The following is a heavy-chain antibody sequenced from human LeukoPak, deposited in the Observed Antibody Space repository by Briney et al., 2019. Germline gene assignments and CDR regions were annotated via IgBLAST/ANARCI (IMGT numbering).Heavy chain of an antibody. V-gene: IGHV3-7*01. D-gene: IGHD2-2*01. Sequence: PGGSLRLPCAASGFTFSSYWMSWVRQAPGKGLEWVANIQQDGSEKYYVDSVKGRFTISRDNAKNSLDLQMNSLRAEDTAVYYCARASRYCSSTSCYLVSWGQGTLVTVSS. CDR3: ARASRYCSSTSCYLVS. J-gene: IGHJ5*02. CDR1: GFTFSSYW. CDR2: IQQDGSEK.